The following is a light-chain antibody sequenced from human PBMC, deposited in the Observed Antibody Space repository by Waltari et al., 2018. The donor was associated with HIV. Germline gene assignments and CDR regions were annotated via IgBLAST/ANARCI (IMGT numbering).Light chain of an antibody. CDR1: GGSIPSNY. Sequence: NFMLTQPHSVSESPGKTVTISCTGSGGSIPSNYVQWYQQRTGSAPTTVIYEHNQRPSGVPDLFSGSIDSSSNSASLTISGLKTEDEADYYCQSYDSITWVFGGGTKLTVL. J-gene: IGLJ3*02. CDR3: QSYDSITWV. V-gene: IGLV6-57*02. CDR2: EHN.